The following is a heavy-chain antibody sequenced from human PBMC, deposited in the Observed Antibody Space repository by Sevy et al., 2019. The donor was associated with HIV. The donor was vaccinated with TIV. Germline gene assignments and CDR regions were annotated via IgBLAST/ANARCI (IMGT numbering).Heavy chain of an antibody. V-gene: IGHV4-59*01. J-gene: IGHJ6*03. CDR2: IYYSGST. D-gene: IGHD3-22*01. CDR3: AREGYYDSSAYVRTAYYYYMDV. CDR1: GGSISSYY. Sequence: SETLSLTCTVSGGSISSYYWSWIRQPPGKGLEWIGYIYYSGSTKYNPSLKSRVTISVDTSKNQFSLKLSSVTAADTAVYYCAREGYYDSSAYVRTAYYYYMDVWGKGTTVTVSS.